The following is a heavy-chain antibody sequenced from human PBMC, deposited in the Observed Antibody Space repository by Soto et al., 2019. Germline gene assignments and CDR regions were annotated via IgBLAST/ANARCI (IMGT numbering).Heavy chain of an antibody. J-gene: IGHJ5*02. CDR3: ARGHCSSTSCYSWFDP. CDR2: IYHSGST. CDR1: GGSISSGGYS. D-gene: IGHD2-2*01. Sequence: PSETLSLTCAVSGGSISSGGYSWSWIRQPPGKGLEWIGYIYHSGSTYYNPSLKSRVTISVDRSKNQFSLKLSSVTAADTAVYYCARGHCSSTSCYSWFDPWGQGTLVTVSS. V-gene: IGHV4-30-2*01.